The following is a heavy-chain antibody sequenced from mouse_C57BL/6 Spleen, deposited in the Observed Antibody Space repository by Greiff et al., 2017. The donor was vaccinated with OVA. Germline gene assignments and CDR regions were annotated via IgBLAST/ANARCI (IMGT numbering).Heavy chain of an antibody. CDR3: ARGNYGSPSYWYFDV. J-gene: IGHJ1*03. Sequence: EVHLVESGGGLVKPGGSLKLSCAASGFTFSDYGMHWVRQAPEKGLEWVAYISSGSSTIYYADTVKGRFTISRDNAKNTLFLQMTSLRSEDTAMYYCARGNYGSPSYWYFDVWGTGTTVTVSS. D-gene: IGHD1-1*01. CDR1: GFTFSDYG. CDR2: ISSGSSTI. V-gene: IGHV5-17*01.